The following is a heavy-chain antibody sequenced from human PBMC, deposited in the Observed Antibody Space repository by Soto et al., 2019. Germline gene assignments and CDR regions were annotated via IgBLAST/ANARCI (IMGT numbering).Heavy chain of an antibody. J-gene: IGHJ5*02. CDR3: AKPLYQLPVPGWFDP. CDR2: ISGSGGST. CDR1: GFTFSSYA. Sequence: GGSLRLSCAASGFTFSSYAMSWVRQAPGKGLEWVSAISGSGGSTYYADSVKGRFTISRDNSKNTLYLQMNSLRAEDTAVYYCAKPLYQLPVPGWFDPWGQGTLVTVSS. V-gene: IGHV3-23*01. D-gene: IGHD2-2*01.